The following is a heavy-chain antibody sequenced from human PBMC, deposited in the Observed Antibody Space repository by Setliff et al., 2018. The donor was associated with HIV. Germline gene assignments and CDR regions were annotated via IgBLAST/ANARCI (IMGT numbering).Heavy chain of an antibody. J-gene: IGHJ3*01. D-gene: IGHD1-26*01. Sequence: GGSLRLSCAASGFAFDNYWMDWVRQAPGKGLEWVSAISPGSDTTYYADSVKGRFTISRDDSRDMLFLQMNSLIPEDTAIYYCAKPTSGLYPRSFDLWGQGTKVTVSS. CDR1: GFAFDNYW. CDR2: ISPGSDTT. CDR3: AKPTSGLYPRSFDL. V-gene: IGHV3-23*01.